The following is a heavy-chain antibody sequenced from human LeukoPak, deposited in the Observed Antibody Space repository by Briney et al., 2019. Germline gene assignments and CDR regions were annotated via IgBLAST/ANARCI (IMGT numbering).Heavy chain of an antibody. CDR3: ARACGGDCYLSDY. CDR1: GFTFSSYS. J-gene: IGHJ4*02. D-gene: IGHD2-21*02. V-gene: IGHV3-21*01. Sequence: PGGSLRLSCAASGFTFSSYSMNWVRQAPGKGLEWVSSISSSSSYIYYADSVKGRFTISRDNAKNSLYLQLNSLRVEDTAVYYCARACGGDCYLSDYWGQGTLVTVSS. CDR2: ISSSSSYI.